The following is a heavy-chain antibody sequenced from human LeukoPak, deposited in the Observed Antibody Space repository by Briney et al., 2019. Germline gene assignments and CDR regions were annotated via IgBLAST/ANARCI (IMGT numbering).Heavy chain of an antibody. D-gene: IGHD2-2*01. V-gene: IGHV5-10-1*01. Sequence: GESLKISCKGSGYCFTNYWISWVRQRPGKGLEWMGRIDPSDSYTNYSPSFQGHVTISADKSISTAYLQWSSLQASDTAMYYCTRLEVVVGRDYWGREPWSPSPQ. CDR1: GYCFTNYW. J-gene: IGHJ4*02. CDR3: TRLEVVVGRDY. CDR2: IDPSDSYT.